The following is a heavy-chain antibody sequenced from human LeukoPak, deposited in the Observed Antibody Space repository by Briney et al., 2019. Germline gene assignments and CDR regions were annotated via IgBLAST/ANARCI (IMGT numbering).Heavy chain of an antibody. CDR1: GFRFSDYS. D-gene: IGHD5-24*01. V-gene: IGHV3-48*01. J-gene: IGHJ4*02. Sequence: GGSLRLSCAASGFRFSDYSMNWVRQAPGKGLEWISYIGISSGNTNYADSVKGRFTIPGDKAKSSLYLQMNSLRVEDTAVYYCARDYKYAFDNWGQGTLVTVSS. CDR3: ARDYKYAFDN. CDR2: IGISSGNT.